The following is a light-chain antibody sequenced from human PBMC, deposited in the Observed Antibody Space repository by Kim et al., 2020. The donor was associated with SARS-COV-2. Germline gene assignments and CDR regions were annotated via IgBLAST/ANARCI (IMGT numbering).Light chain of an antibody. CDR1: QFIRSW. Sequence: SASVGDRVIITCRASQFIRSWLAWYQQKPGEAQKRLVYDAATLQSGVPSRFSGSGAGTEFTLTISSLQPEDFATYCCQQYESLSYTFGQGTKLEI. V-gene: IGKV1-5*01. CDR2: DAA. CDR3: QQYESLSYT. J-gene: IGKJ2*01.